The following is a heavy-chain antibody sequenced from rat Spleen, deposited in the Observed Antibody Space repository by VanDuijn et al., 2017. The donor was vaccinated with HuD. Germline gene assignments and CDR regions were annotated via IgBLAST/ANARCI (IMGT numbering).Heavy chain of an antibody. V-gene: IGHV5-22*01. CDR2: MSYEGSTT. D-gene: IGHD1-11*01. CDR1: GFSFSDYY. Sequence: VQLVESGGGLVRPGGSLKLSCAASGFSFSDYYMAWVRQAPKKGLEWVASMSYEGSTTYYGDSVKGRFTISRDNAKSTLYLQMNSLRSEDTATYYCARHGVNYGAYNWFAYWGQGTLVTVSS. J-gene: IGHJ3*01. CDR3: ARHGVNYGAYNWFAY.